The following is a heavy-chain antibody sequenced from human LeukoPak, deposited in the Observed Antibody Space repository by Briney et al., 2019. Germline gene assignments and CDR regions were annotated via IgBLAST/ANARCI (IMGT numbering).Heavy chain of an antibody. CDR3: ATGERMVRGDGVDY. Sequence: GGSLRLSCAASGFTFSSYAMSWVRQAPGKGLEWVSVIYSGGSTYYADSVKGRFTISRDNSRNTLYLQMNSLRAEDTAVYFCATGERMVRGDGVDYWGQGTLVTVSS. J-gene: IGHJ4*02. CDR2: IYSGGST. CDR1: GFTFSSYA. D-gene: IGHD3-10*01. V-gene: IGHV3-66*01.